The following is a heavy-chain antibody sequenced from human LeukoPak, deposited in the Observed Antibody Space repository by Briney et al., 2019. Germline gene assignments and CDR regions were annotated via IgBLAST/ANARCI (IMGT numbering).Heavy chain of an antibody. D-gene: IGHD3-10*01. V-gene: IGHV3-23*01. J-gene: IGHJ6*02. CDR3: AKESSSPTVSGSAPREIYYYYGMDV. CDR1: GFTFSSYA. Sequence: GGSLRLSCAASGFTFSSYAMSWVRQAPGGGLEWVSAISGGVGSTYYADSVKGRFTISRDNSKNTLYLQMNSLRAEDTAVYYCAKESSSPTVSGSAPREIYYYYGMDVWGQGTTVTVSS. CDR2: ISGGVGST.